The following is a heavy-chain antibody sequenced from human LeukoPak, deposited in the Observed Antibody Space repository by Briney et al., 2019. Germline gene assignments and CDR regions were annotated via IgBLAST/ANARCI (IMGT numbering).Heavy chain of an antibody. V-gene: IGHV4-4*09. Sequence: PSETLSLTCTASGGSISTYYWSWIRRPPGKGLEWIAYIHASGPTNYNPSLKSRITISVDTSKNQFSLKLSSVTAADTAVYYCARHDAGIAARPFDYWGQGTLVTVSS. CDR2: IHASGPT. CDR1: GGSISTYY. D-gene: IGHD6-6*01. CDR3: ARHDAGIAARPFDY. J-gene: IGHJ4*02.